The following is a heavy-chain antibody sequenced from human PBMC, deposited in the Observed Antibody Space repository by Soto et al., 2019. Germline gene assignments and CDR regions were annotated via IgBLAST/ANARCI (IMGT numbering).Heavy chain of an antibody. CDR2: ISGSGGST. CDR3: APAEAAAGTPCDY. V-gene: IGHV3-23*01. CDR1: GFTFSSYA. J-gene: IGHJ4*02. D-gene: IGHD6-13*01. Sequence: EVQLLESGGGLVQPGGSLRLSCAASGFTFSSYAMSWVRQAPGKGLEWVSAISGSGGSTYYADSVKGRFTISRDNSKNTLYLQMNSLRAEDTAVYYCAPAEAAAGTPCDYWGQGTLVTVSS.